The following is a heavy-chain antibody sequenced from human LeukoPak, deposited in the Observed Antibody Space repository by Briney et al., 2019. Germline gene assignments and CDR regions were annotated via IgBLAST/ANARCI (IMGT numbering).Heavy chain of an antibody. CDR3: AREDGYNVGFDV. D-gene: IGHD5-24*01. CDR2: ISSDSSTL. Sequence: GGSLRLSCAASGFTFNSYSMNWVRQAPGKGLEWVSSISSDSSTLYYADSVKGRFTISRDNAKNPLYLQMNSLRDEDTAVYYCAREDGYNVGFDVWGQGTMVTVSS. CDR1: GFTFNSYS. V-gene: IGHV3-48*02. J-gene: IGHJ3*01.